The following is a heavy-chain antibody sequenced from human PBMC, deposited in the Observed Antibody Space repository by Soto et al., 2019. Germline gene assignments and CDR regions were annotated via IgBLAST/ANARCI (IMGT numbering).Heavy chain of an antibody. J-gene: IGHJ4*02. CDR1: GFTFNSLS. V-gene: IGHV3-30*04. D-gene: IGHD2-21*02. CDR3: AREPYGDSQYFDY. Sequence: GGSLRLSCTVSGFTFNSLSLHWVRQGPDKGLEWVAVVSFDGKVTYYADSVKGRFTVSRDNSKNTIYLQANSLRAEDTAVYYCAREPYGDSQYFDYWGQGT. CDR2: VSFDGKVT.